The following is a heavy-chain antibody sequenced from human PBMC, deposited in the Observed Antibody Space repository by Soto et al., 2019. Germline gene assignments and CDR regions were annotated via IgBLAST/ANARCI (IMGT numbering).Heavy chain of an antibody. Sequence: PGGSLRLSCAASGFPFSSSGMHWVRQAPGKGLEWVAFISYDGNNKFYGDSVKGRFTIARDNSNKTLYLQMNSLRPEDTAMYYCARDLYYDSSGSSGGFDPWGQGTLVTVFS. D-gene: IGHD3-22*01. J-gene: IGHJ5*01. CDR1: GFPFSSSG. V-gene: IGHV3-30*03. CDR2: ISYDGNNK. CDR3: ARDLYYDSSGSSGGFDP.